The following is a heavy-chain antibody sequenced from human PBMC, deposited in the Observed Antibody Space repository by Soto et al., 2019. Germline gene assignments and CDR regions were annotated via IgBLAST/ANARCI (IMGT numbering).Heavy chain of an antibody. CDR3: ATSYGSGSRPFDY. Sequence: QVQLVQSGAEVKKPGPSVKVSCKASGDTFNFYTISWVRQAPGQGLEWMGRIIPMLGMSNYAQKFQDRVTIIADKSTSTAYMQLSSLRSEDTAIYYCATSYGSGSRPFDYWGQGTMVTVSS. CDR1: GDTFNFYT. D-gene: IGHD3-10*01. V-gene: IGHV1-69*02. CDR2: IIPMLGMS. J-gene: IGHJ4*02.